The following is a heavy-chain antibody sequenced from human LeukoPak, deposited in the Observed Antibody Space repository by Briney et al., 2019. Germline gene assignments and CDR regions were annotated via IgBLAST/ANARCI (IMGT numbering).Heavy chain of an antibody. V-gene: IGHV3-23*01. D-gene: IGHD6-19*01. CDR2: ISGSGGST. CDR1: GLTFSSYA. Sequence: GRSLRLSCAASGLTFSSYAMSWVRQAPGKGLEWVSAISGSGGSTYYADSVKGRFTISRDNSKNTLYLQMNSLRAEDTAVYYCAKDQEQWLEPYYFDYWGQGTLVTVSS. CDR3: AKDQEQWLEPYYFDY. J-gene: IGHJ4*02.